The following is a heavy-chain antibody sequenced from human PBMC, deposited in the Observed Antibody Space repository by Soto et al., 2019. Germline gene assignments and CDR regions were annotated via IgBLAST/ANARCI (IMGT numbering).Heavy chain of an antibody. J-gene: IGHJ4*02. CDR2: IYYSGTT. V-gene: IGHV4-59*08. CDR1: GGSINPYY. Sequence: QVQLQESGPGLVKPSETLSLTCTVSGGSINPYYWGWIRQPPGKGLEWIGNIYYSGTTNYHPSLKSRVPISLDTSKNPFSLKLSSVTAADTAVYYCARLGGYYQAFDSWGQGTLVTVSS. CDR3: ARLGGYYQAFDS. D-gene: IGHD3-22*01.